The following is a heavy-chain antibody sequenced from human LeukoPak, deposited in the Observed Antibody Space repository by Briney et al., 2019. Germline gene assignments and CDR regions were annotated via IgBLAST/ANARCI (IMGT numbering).Heavy chain of an antibody. D-gene: IGHD1-26*01. CDR2: ISHFGST. Sequence: SETLSLTCAIYGGSFSGYSWTWIRQPPGKGLEWIGEISHFGSTKYIPSLESRVSLSLDTPKNQFSLKLSSVTAADTAVYYCARIVGATQSRFWRFDYWGQGTLVTVSS. J-gene: IGHJ4*02. CDR1: GGSFSGYS. CDR3: ARIVGATQSRFWRFDY. V-gene: IGHV4-34*01.